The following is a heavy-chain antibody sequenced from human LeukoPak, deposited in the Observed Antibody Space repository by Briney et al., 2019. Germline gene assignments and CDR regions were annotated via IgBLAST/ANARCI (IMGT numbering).Heavy chain of an antibody. Sequence: SETLSLTCAVYGGSFSGYYWSWIRQPPGKGLEWIGEINHSGSTNYNPSLKSRVTISVDTSKNQFSLKLSSVTAADTAVYYCARHLDPVTRYYYYYYGMDVWGQGTTVTVSS. J-gene: IGHJ6*02. D-gene: IGHD4-17*01. CDR1: GGSFSGYY. CDR2: INHSGST. CDR3: ARHLDPVTRYYYYYYGMDV. V-gene: IGHV4-34*01.